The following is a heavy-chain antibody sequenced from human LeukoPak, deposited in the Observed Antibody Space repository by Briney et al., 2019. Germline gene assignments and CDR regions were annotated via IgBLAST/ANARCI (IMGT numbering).Heavy chain of an antibody. V-gene: IGHV3-15*01. D-gene: IGHD3-22*01. J-gene: IGHJ3*02. CDR3: TTDLLEASSGPHII. CDR1: GFTFSNAW. Sequence: GGSLRLSCAASGFTFSNAWMSWVRQAPGKGLEWVGRIKSKTDGGTTDYAAPVKGRFTISRDDSKNTLYLQMNSLKTEDTAVYYCTTDLLEASSGPHIIWGQGTMVTVSS. CDR2: IKSKTDGGTT.